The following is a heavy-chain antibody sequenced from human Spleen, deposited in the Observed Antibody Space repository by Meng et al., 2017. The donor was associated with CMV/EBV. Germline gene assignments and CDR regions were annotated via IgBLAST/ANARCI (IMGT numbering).Heavy chain of an antibody. CDR2: IYSGGST. V-gene: IGHV3-53*01. D-gene: IGHD4/OR15-4a*01. J-gene: IGHJ4*02. Sequence: GGSLRLSCAASGFTFSTYSMSWVRQAPGKGLEWVSVIYSGGSTYYADSVKGRFTISRDNSKNTLYLQMNSLRVEDTAVYYCARAGAFPQYFDYWGQGTLVTVSS. CDR3: ARAGAFPQYFDY. CDR1: GFTFSTYS.